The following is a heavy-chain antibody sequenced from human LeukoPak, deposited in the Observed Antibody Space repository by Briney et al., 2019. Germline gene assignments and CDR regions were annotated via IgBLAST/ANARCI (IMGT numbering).Heavy chain of an antibody. CDR1: GFTFNSYS. D-gene: IGHD6-19*01. Sequence: GGSLRLSCAASGFTFNSYSMNWVRQAPGKGLEWVSSISGSNSYIYYADSMKGRFTISRDNAKNSLYLQMNSLRAEDTAVYYCARDFYDGSGWMFDYWGQGTLVTVSS. CDR2: ISGSNSYI. J-gene: IGHJ4*02. CDR3: ARDFYDGSGWMFDY. V-gene: IGHV3-21*01.